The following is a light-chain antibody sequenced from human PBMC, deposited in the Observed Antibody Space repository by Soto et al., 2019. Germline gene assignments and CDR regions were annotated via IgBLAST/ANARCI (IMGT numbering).Light chain of an antibody. CDR1: QSISSY. V-gene: IGKV1-39*01. Sequence: DIQMTQSPSSLSASVGDRVTITCRASQSISSYLKCYQQKPGKAPKVLIYAATSLQSGVPSRFSGSGSGPDFTITISSLQPEDFATYYCQQSYSTPVFGPGTKVDIK. CDR2: AAT. CDR3: QQSYSTPV. J-gene: IGKJ3*01.